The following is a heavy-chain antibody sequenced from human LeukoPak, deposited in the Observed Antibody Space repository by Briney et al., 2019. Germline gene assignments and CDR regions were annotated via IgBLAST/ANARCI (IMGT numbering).Heavy chain of an antibody. V-gene: IGHV3-23*01. J-gene: IGHJ4*02. Sequence: QPGGSLRLXCAASGFTFSSYAMSWVRQAPGKGLEWVSAISGSGGSTYYADSVKGRFTISRDNSKNTLYLQMNSLRAEDTAVYYRAKSRSGIAAAGTNYWGQGTLVTVSS. CDR3: AKSRSGIAAAGTNY. CDR1: GFTFSSYA. D-gene: IGHD6-13*01. CDR2: ISGSGGST.